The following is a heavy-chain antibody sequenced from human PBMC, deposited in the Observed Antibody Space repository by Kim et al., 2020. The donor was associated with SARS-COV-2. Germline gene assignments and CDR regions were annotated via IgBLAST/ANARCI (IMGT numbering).Heavy chain of an antibody. Sequence: GGSLRLSCAASGFTFGSYAMAWVRQAPGKGLEWVAHIGGSGERTSYADSVKGRLTVSRDNSENTLFLQMNSLRAEDTAVYFCAKGTTFYFGSSGYYLNS. CDR2: IGGSGERT. CDR1: GFTFGSYA. V-gene: IGHV3-23*01. CDR3: AKGTTFYFGSSGYYLNS. J-gene: IGHJ5*01. D-gene: IGHD3-22*01.